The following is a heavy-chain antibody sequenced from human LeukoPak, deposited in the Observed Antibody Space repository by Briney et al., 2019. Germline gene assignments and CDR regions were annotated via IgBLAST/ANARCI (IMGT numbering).Heavy chain of an antibody. Sequence: GGSLRLSCAASGFTFSSYSMNWVRQAPGKGLEWVSYISSSSTTIYYADSVKGRFTISRDNAKNSLYLQMNSLRAEDTAVYYCAKDYPHLTYRGSHAVFGYWGQGTLVTVSS. CDR2: ISSSSTTI. CDR1: GFTFSSYS. D-gene: IGHD3-16*01. V-gene: IGHV3-48*01. CDR3: AKDYPHLTYRGSHAVFGY. J-gene: IGHJ4*02.